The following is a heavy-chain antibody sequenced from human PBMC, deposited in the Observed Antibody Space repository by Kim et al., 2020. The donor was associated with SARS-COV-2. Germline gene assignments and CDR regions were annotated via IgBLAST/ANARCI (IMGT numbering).Heavy chain of an antibody. V-gene: IGHV3-49*03. Sequence: GGSLRLSCAGSGFTFGDYGLSWFRQAPGKGLEWVAFIRSKSYDATVQYAASGNGRFTISRDDSKSIAYLGMNSLKMEDTAVDYCSLSVGEFFGFGFWGRG. CDR3: SLSVGEFFGFGF. J-gene: IGHJ4*02. CDR1: GFTFGDYG. CDR2: IRSKSYDATV. D-gene: IGHD3-10*01.